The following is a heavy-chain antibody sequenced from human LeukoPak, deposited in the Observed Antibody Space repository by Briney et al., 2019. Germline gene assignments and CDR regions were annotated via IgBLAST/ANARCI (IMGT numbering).Heavy chain of an antibody. D-gene: IGHD6-19*01. CDR1: GFTFSTYS. J-gene: IGHJ4*02. CDR2: ISSGSSTI. V-gene: IGHV3-48*01. CDR3: ARDPAGAGIYYDY. Sequence: GGSLRLSCAASGFTFSTYSMNWVRQAPGKGLEWVSYISSGSSTIYYADSVKGRFTISRDNAKYSLYLQMNSLRAEDTAVYYCARDPAGAGIYYDYWGQGTLVTVSS.